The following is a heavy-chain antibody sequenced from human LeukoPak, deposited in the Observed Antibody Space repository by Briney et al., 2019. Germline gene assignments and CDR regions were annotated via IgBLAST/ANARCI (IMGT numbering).Heavy chain of an antibody. CDR2: IYSGGST. D-gene: IGHD3-10*01. CDR3: ASNSGSYWFDY. Sequence: GGSLRLSCAASGLTVSSNYMSWVRQAPGKGLEWVSVIYSGGSTYYADSVKGRFTISGDNSKNTLYLQMNSLRAEDTAVYYCASNSGSYWFDYWGQGTLVTVSS. CDR1: GLTVSSNY. J-gene: IGHJ4*02. V-gene: IGHV3-53*01.